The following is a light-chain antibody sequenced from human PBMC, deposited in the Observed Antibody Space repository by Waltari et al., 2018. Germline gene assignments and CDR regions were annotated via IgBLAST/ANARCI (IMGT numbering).Light chain of an antibody. CDR1: SSDVGGYNY. J-gene: IGLJ3*02. V-gene: IGLV2-14*01. CDR2: DVS. CDR3: SSYTSSSTSWV. Sequence: QSALTQPASVSGSPGPSITISCPGTSSDVGGYNYVSWYQQHPGKAPKLMIYDVSKRPSGVSNRFSGSKSGNTASLTISGLQAEDEADYYCSSYTSSSTSWVFGGGTKLTVL.